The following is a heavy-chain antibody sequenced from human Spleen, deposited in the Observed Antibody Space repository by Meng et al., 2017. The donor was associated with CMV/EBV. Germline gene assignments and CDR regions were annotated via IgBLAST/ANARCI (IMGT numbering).Heavy chain of an antibody. CDR3: ARDGTSGSYLAGMDV. CDR2: IYYSGST. Sequence: GSLRLSCTVSGGSISSYYWSWIRQPPGKGLEWIGYIYYSGSTNYNPSLKSRVTISVDTSKNQFSLKLSSVTAADTAVYYCARDGTSGSYLAGMDVWGQGTTVTVSS. CDR1: GGSISSYY. V-gene: IGHV4-59*01. D-gene: IGHD1-26*01. J-gene: IGHJ6*02.